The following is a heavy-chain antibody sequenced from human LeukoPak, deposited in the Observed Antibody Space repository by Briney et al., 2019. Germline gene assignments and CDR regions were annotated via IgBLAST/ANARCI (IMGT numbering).Heavy chain of an antibody. D-gene: IGHD4/OR15-4a*01. J-gene: IGHJ5*02. V-gene: IGHV5-51*06. CDR1: GYSFTSYW. CDR2: IYPCDCVT. CDR3: ATSYRGARLDWFDP. Sequence: GEALKISCKGSGYSFTSYWIGWVRQRPGEGLEWMGIIYPCDCVTRYSPSFQGQVTISADTSISTGYLQWSSLTASVTAMYYCATSYRGARLDWFDPSGQGTLVTVSS.